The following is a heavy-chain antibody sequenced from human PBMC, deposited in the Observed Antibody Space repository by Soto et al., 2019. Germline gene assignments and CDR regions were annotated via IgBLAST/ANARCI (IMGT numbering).Heavy chain of an antibody. Sequence: QVQLQESGPGLVKPSETLSLTCTVSGGSISSYYWSWIRQPPGKGLEWIGYIYYSGSTNYNPSLKSRVTISVDTSKNQFSLKLSSVTAADTAVYYCARHYGGELLDYWGQGTLVTVSS. CDR1: GGSISSYY. J-gene: IGHJ4*02. D-gene: IGHD1-26*01. CDR2: IYYSGST. CDR3: ARHYGGELLDY. V-gene: IGHV4-59*08.